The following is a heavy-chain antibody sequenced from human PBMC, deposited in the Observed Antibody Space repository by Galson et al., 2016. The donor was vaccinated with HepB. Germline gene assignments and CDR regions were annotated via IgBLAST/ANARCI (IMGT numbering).Heavy chain of an antibody. CDR1: GGSISSRHW. CDR2: IYHTGSA. D-gene: IGHD2-15*01. CDR3: ANLGYFSGECYSVN. V-gene: IGHV4-4*02. Sequence: ETLSLTCGVSGGSISSRHWWSWVRQSPGKGLEWIGEIYHTGSANYNPSLKSRVTISVDKSKNHFSLELNSVTAADTAVYYCANLGYFSGECYSVNWGQGTMVTVSS. J-gene: IGHJ4*02.